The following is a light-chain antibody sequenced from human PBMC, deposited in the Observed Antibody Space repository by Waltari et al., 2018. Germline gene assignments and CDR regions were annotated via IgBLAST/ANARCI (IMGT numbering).Light chain of an antibody. CDR3: APWDDSLNGWV. Sequence: QSVLTQPPSASGTPGQRVTISCSGSSSHIGSNPVNWYQQLPGAPPKLLIYSNNQRPSGVPDRFSGSKSGTSASLAIDGLQSEDEADYYCAPWDDSLNGWVFGGGTKLTVL. V-gene: IGLV1-44*01. J-gene: IGLJ3*02. CDR2: SNN. CDR1: SSHIGSNP.